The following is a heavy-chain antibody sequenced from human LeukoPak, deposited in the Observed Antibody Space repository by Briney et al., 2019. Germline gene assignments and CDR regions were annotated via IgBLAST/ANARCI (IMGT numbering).Heavy chain of an antibody. J-gene: IGHJ4*02. CDR2: IYHSGST. V-gene: IGHV4-38-2*02. CDR3: ARTGFGELFTLGY. Sequence: SETLSLTCIVSGYSISSGYYWGWIRQPPGKGLEWIGSIYHSGSTYYNPSLKSRVTISVDTSKNQFSLKLSSVTAADTAVYYCARTGFGELFTLGYWGQGTLVTVSS. D-gene: IGHD3-10*01. CDR1: GYSISSGYY.